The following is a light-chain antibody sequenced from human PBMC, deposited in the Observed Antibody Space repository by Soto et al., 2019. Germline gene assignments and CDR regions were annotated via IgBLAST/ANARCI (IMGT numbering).Light chain of an antibody. CDR3: SSYSTSFFYV. Sequence: QSVLAQPPSASGSPGQSVTISCTGTSSDVGGYNYVSWYQQHPGKAPKLMIYEVTKRPSGVPDRFSGSKSGSTASLTISGLRDEDEADYYCSSYSTSFFYVFGTGTKVTVL. J-gene: IGLJ1*01. CDR1: SSDVGGYNY. V-gene: IGLV2-8*01. CDR2: EVT.